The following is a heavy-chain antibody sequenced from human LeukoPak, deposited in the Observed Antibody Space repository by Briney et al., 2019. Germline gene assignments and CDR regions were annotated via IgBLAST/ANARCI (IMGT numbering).Heavy chain of an antibody. CDR1: GFTFDDYA. J-gene: IGHJ3*02. Sequence: PGGSLRLSCAASGFTFDDYAMHWVRQAPGKGLEWVSLISWDGGSTYYADSVKGRFTISRDNSKNSLYLQMNSLRAEDTALYYCAKGRAGGRIVVWAAFDIWGQGTMVTVSS. CDR2: ISWDGGST. D-gene: IGHD3-16*01. V-gene: IGHV3-43D*03. CDR3: AKGRAGGRIVVWAAFDI.